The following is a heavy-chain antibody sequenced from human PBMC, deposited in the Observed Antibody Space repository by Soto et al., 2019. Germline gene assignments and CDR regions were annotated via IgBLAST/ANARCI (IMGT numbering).Heavy chain of an antibody. V-gene: IGHV1-18*01. D-gene: IGHD3-22*01. CDR2: ISAYNGNT. J-gene: IGHJ4*02. Sequence: ASVKVSCTASGYTFTSYGISCVRQAPGQGLEWMVWISAYNGNTNYAQKLQGRVTMTTDTSTSTAYMELRSLRSDDTAVYYCARAGVSGYYYDYWGQGALVTVSS. CDR1: GYTFTSYG. CDR3: ARAGVSGYYYDY.